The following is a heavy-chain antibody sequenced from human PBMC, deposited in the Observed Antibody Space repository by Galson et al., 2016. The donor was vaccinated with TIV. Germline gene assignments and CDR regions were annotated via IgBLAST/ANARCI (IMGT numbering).Heavy chain of an antibody. CDR3: ARDQIIYDVGSGIDY. CDR2: ISGDSRFI. Sequence: SLRLSCAASGFIFRRFSMNWVRQSPGKGLEWVSSISGDSRFIYYADSMKGRFTISRDNTKNSLYLQMNSLRAEETAVYFCARDQIIYDVGSGIDYWGQGTLIPGSS. V-gene: IGHV3-21*01. D-gene: IGHD2-15*01. CDR1: GFIFRRFS. J-gene: IGHJ4*02.